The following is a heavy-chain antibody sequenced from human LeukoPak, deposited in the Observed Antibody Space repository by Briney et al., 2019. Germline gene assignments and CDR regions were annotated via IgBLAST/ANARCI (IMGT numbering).Heavy chain of an antibody. J-gene: IGHJ4*02. CDR3: AKDRYSGYDCFDY. D-gene: IGHD5-12*01. Sequence: PGRSLRLSCAASGLTFSRYGMHWVRQAPGKGLEWVAVISYDGSNKYYGDSAKGRFTISRDNSKNTLYLQMNSLRAEDTAVYYCAKDRYSGYDCFDYWGQGTLVTVSS. CDR1: GLTFSRYG. V-gene: IGHV3-30*18. CDR2: ISYDGSNK.